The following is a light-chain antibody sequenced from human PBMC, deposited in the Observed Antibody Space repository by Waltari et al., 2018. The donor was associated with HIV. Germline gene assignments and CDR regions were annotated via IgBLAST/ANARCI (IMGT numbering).Light chain of an antibody. V-gene: IGLV2-14*03. Sequence: QSSLTQPASVSGSPGQSITISCTGTSNDVGGFNYVSWYQQHPSEPPKLLIYDVFSRPSGLSDRFSGSKSGNTAFLTISGLRSEDEADYYCSSYTITRTLVFGGGTRLTVL. CDR2: DVF. CDR1: SNDVGGFNY. J-gene: IGLJ2*01. CDR3: SSYTITRTLV.